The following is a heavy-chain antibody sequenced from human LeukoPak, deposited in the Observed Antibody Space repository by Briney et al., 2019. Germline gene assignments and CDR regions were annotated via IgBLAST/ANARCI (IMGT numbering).Heavy chain of an antibody. J-gene: IGHJ4*02. D-gene: IGHD6-13*01. V-gene: IGHV3-21*01. CDR3: AREDPTSSIAAAGTDY. CDR2: ISSSSSYI. CDR1: GFTFSSYS. Sequence: GSLRLSCAASGFTFSSYSMNWVRQAPGKGLEWVSSISSSSSYIYYADSVKGRFTISRDNAKNSLYLQMNSLRAEDTAVYYCAREDPTSSIAAAGTDYWGQGTLVTVSS.